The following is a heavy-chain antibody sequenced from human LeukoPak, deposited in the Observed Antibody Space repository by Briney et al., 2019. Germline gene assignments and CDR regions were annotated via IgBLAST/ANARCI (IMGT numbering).Heavy chain of an antibody. CDR2: IYSSGTT. D-gene: IGHD5-24*01. CDR1: GGSLSSHY. V-gene: IGHV4-4*07. J-gene: IGHJ4*02. CDR3: ARGGDGYTFDY. Sequence: SDTLSLTCTVSGGSLSSHYWSWLRQPAGKGLEWIGRIYSSGTTNNNPSLKSRVTMSIDTSKNQFSLKLSSVTAADTAVYFCARGGDGYTFDYWGQGTLVTVSS.